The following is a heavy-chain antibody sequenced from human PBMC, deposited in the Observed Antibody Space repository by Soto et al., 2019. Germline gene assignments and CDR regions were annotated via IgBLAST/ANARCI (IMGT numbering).Heavy chain of an antibody. CDR2: ISYDGSNK. CDR1: GFTFSSYG. Sequence: GGSLRLSCAASGFTFSSYGMHWVRQAPGKGLEWVAVISYDGSNKYYADSVKGRFTISRDNSKNTLYLQMNSLRAEDTAVYYCAKDRIQVWLPLSCYYYYGMDVWGQGSTVNVSS. D-gene: IGHD5-18*01. V-gene: IGHV3-30*18. J-gene: IGHJ6*02. CDR3: AKDRIQVWLPLSCYYYYGMDV.